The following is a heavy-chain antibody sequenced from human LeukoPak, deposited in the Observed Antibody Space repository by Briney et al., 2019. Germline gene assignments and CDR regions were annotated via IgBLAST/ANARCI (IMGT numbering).Heavy chain of an antibody. CDR3: AKDPRTGQLWFLFDP. D-gene: IGHD5-18*01. CDR2: IRYDGSSK. Sequence: PGGSLRLSCVASGFTFSSCAMLWFRQPPGKGLEWVAFIRYDGSSKYYADSVKGRFTISRDDSKNTLYLQMNSLRAEDTAVYYCAKDPRTGQLWFLFDPWGRGTLVTVSS. V-gene: IGHV3-30*02. J-gene: IGHJ5*02. CDR1: GFTFSSCA.